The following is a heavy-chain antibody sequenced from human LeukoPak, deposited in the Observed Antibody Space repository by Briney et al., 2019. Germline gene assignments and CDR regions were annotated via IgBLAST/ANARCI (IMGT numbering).Heavy chain of an antibody. CDR2: ISSSSDNT. J-gene: IGHJ2*01. Sequence: GGSLRLSCAASGYTFRTYSLNWVRQAPGKGLEWVSYISSSSDNTHYADSAKGRFTISRDNARNSLYLQMNSLRDEDTAVYYCARENYNSGWTYWYFDLWGRGTLVTVSS. V-gene: IGHV3-48*02. D-gene: IGHD6-19*01. CDR1: GYTFRTYS. CDR3: ARENYNSGWTYWYFDL.